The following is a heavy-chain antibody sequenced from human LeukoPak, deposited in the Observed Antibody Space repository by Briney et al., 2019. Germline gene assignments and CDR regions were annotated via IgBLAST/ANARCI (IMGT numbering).Heavy chain of an antibody. CDR1: GFTVSTNY. V-gene: IGHV3-53*01. CDR2: IYSDGST. D-gene: IGHD5-18*01. CDR3: AKDSRGYSYGYVIDY. Sequence: PGGSLRLSCAASGFTVSTNYMSWVRQAPGKKLEWVSDIYSDGSTFYADSVKGRFTISRDNSKNTLYLQMNSLRAEDTAVYYCAKDSRGYSYGYVIDYWGQGTLVTVSS. J-gene: IGHJ4*02.